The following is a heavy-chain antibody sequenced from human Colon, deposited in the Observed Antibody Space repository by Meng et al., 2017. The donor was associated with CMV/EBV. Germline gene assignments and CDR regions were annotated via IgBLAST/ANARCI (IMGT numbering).Heavy chain of an antibody. V-gene: IGHV1-24*01. CDR1: GYTLTELS. CDR2: FNPEDGER. D-gene: IGHD3-10*01. Sequence: ASVKVSCKVSGYTLTELSIHWVRQAPGKGLEWMGGFNPEDGERVYAQKFQGRISMTEDTSTDTAYMELSSLTFEDTAVFYCARAKSTFYASGTFGFWGQGTLVTVSS. CDR3: ARAKSTFYASGTFGF. J-gene: IGHJ4*02.